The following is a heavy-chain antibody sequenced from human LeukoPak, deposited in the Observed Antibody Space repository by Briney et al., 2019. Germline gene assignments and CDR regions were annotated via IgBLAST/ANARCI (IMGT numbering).Heavy chain of an antibody. J-gene: IGHJ6*02. CDR2: ISAYNGNT. Sequence: ASVKVSCKASGYTFTSYGISWVRQAPGQGLEWMGWISAYNGNTNYAQKLQGRVTMTTDTSTSTAYMELRSLRSDDTAVYYCARSESEVVPAANDYYYGMDVWGQGTTVTVSS. V-gene: IGHV1-18*01. CDR1: GYTFTSYG. D-gene: IGHD2-2*01. CDR3: ARSESEVVPAANDYYYGMDV.